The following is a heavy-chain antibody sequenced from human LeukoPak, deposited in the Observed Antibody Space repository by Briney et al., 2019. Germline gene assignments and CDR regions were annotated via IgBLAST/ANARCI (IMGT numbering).Heavy chain of an antibody. Sequence: GGSLRLSCAASGFTFSSNWMSWVRQAPGKGLEWVANIKQDGSEKYYVDSVKGRFTISRDNAKNPLYLQMNSLRAEDTAVYYCARDWRSASCFLYWGQGTLVTVSS. CDR3: ARDWRSASCFLY. CDR2: IKQDGSEK. CDR1: GFTFSSNW. V-gene: IGHV3-7*01. J-gene: IGHJ4*02. D-gene: IGHD2-2*01.